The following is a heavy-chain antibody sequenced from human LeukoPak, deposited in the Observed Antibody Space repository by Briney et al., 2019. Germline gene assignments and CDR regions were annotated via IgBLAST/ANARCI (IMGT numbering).Heavy chain of an antibody. CDR1: GFTFSIYA. Sequence: GGSLRLSCAASGFTFSIYAMTWVRQAPGKGLEWVSAISGSGDSTYYADSVKGWFTISRDNSKNTLYLQMNSLRVEDTAVYYCAKPYYSDSSGYYYFFDYWGQGTLVTVSS. CDR3: AKPYYSDSSGYYYFFDY. J-gene: IGHJ4*02. D-gene: IGHD3-22*01. CDR2: ISGSGDST. V-gene: IGHV3-23*01.